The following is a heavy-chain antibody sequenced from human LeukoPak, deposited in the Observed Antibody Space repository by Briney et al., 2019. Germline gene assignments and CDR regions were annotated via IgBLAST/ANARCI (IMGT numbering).Heavy chain of an antibody. CDR3: ARDLHGYCSAGSCYSGGWFDP. Sequence: SETLSLTCNVSGGSIRGYYWSWIRQPPGKGLEWIGYIYSSGSTNYNPSLKSRVTISVDTSKNQFSLKLSSVTAADTAVYYCARDLHGYCSAGSCYSGGWFDPWGQGTLVTVSS. D-gene: IGHD2-15*01. CDR2: IYSSGST. J-gene: IGHJ5*02. CDR1: GGSIRGYY. V-gene: IGHV4-59*12.